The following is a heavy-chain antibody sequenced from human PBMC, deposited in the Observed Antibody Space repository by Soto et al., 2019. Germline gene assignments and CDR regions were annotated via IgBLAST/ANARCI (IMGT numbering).Heavy chain of an antibody. V-gene: IGHV2-5*02. Sequence: QITLKESGPTLVKPTQTLTLTCTFSGFSLSTSGVGVGWIRQPPGKALEWFALIYWDDDKRYSPSLKSRPTITKDTSKNQVVLTMTNMDPVDTATYCCAHRPSSSWYFDYWGQGTLVTVSS. CDR2: IYWDDDK. D-gene: IGHD6-13*01. CDR3: AHRPSSSWYFDY. CDR1: GFSLSTSGVG. J-gene: IGHJ4*02.